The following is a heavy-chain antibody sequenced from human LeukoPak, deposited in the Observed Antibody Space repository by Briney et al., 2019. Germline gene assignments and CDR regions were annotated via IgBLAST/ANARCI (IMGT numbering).Heavy chain of an antibody. CDR3: ARLFDGYVPKYVDS. CDR2: IIHLGSP. V-gene: IGHV4-38-2*01. J-gene: IGHJ4*02. D-gene: IGHD5-24*01. CDR1: DYPIANDDY. Sequence: MPSETLSLTCSVSDYPIANDDYWGWIRQSPGKGLECIAAIIHLGSPYYNPSLESRVTISIDTSKNLLFLKVTSVTAADTAIYYCARLFDGYVPKYVDSWGQGILVTVSS.